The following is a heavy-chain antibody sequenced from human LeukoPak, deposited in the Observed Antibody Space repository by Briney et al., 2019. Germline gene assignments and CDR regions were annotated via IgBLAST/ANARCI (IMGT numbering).Heavy chain of an antibody. CDR2: INHSGST. J-gene: IGHJ6*03. CDR1: GGSFSGYY. V-gene: IGHV4-34*01. Sequence: WGTLSLTCAVYGGSFSGYYWSWIRQPPGKGLEWIGEINHSGSTNYNPSLKSRVTISVDTSKNQLSLKLSSVTAADTAVYYCARVVDPGGYYYFYYMDVWGKGTTVTVSS. CDR3: ARVVDPGGYYYFYYMDV. D-gene: IGHD3-16*01.